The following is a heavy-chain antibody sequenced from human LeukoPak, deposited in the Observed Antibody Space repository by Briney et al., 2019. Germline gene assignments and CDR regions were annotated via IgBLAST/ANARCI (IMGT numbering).Heavy chain of an antibody. D-gene: IGHD1-26*01. J-gene: IGHJ4*02. CDR3: ARGSPYVGSYFLDY. V-gene: IGHV4-59*10. Sequence: KPSETLSLTCAAYGGSFSGYYWSWIRQPAGKGLEWIGRIYTSGSTNYNPSLKSRVTMSVDTSKNQFSLKLSSVTAADTAVYYCARGSPYVGSYFLDYWGLGTLVTVSS. CDR2: IYTSGST. CDR1: GGSFSGYY.